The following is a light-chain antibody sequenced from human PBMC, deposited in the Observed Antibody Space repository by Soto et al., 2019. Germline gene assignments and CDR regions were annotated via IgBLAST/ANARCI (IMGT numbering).Light chain of an antibody. CDR3: RAYVGSNNYWV. CDR1: SSDVGGYNY. Sequence: QSVLTQPPSASGSPGQSVTISCTGTSSDVGGYNYVTWYQQHPGKAPKLLICEVSKRPSGVSDRFSGSKSGNTASLTVSGLQAEDEADYYCRAYVGSNNYWVFGGGTKLTVL. CDR2: EVS. V-gene: IGLV2-8*01. J-gene: IGLJ3*02.